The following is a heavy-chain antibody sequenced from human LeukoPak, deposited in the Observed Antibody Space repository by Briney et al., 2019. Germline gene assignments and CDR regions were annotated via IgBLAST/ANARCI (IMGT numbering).Heavy chain of an antibody. D-gene: IGHD5-18*01. Sequence: GEHLKISCQGSGYSFTSYWIGWVRQLPGKGLEWMGIIYPDDSDTRYSPSFQGQVTISADKSISTAYLQWSSLKASDTAMYYCARHPGDTAMATPHYYFDYWGQGTLVTVSS. V-gene: IGHV5-51*01. CDR1: GYSFTSYW. CDR2: IYPDDSDT. CDR3: ARHPGDTAMATPHYYFDY. J-gene: IGHJ4*02.